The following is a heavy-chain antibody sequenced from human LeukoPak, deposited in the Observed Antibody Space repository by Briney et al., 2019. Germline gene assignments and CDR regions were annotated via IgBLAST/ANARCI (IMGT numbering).Heavy chain of an antibody. CDR1: GYTFTGYY. CDR3: ATGVVPAARGYYYYYMDV. CDR2: INPNSGGT. V-gene: IGHV1-2*02. J-gene: IGHJ6*03. Sequence: ASVKVSCKASGYTFTGYYMHWVRQAPGQGLEWMGWINPNSGGTNYAQKFQGRVTMTEDTSTDTAYMELSSLRSEDTAVYYCATGVVPAARGYYYYYMDVWGKGTTVTVSS. D-gene: IGHD2-2*01.